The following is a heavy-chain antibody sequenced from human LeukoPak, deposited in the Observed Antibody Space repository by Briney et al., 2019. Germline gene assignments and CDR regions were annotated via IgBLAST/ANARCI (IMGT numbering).Heavy chain of an antibody. Sequence: GSLRLSCAASGFTVGSHYMGWVRQAPGKTLEWVLVIYTSGNTYYADSVKGRFTISRDTSKNTLYLQMNSLRAEDTAVYYCARDEDGESYYDYFDYWGQGTLVTVSS. V-gene: IGHV3-53*01. CDR1: GFTVGSHY. CDR3: ARDEDGESYYDYFDY. J-gene: IGHJ4*02. CDR2: IYTSGNT. D-gene: IGHD1-26*01.